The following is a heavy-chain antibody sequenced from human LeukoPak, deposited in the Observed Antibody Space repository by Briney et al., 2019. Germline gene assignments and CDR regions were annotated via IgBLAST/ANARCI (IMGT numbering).Heavy chain of an antibody. CDR3: ARIADYSDNYYYSMDV. Sequence: PSQTLSLTCTVSGGSISSGSYYWSWIRQPAGKGLEWIGRIYTSGSTNYNPSLKSRVTISVDTSKNQFSLKLSSVTAADTAVYYCARIADYSDNYYYSMDVWGKGTTVTVSS. D-gene: IGHD4-17*01. J-gene: IGHJ6*03. V-gene: IGHV4-61*02. CDR2: IYTSGST. CDR1: GGSISSGSYY.